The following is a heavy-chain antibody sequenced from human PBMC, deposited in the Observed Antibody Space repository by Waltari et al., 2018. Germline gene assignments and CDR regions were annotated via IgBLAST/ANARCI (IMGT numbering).Heavy chain of an antibody. CDR3: ARPSIVATITYYYYYGMDV. CDR2: INTNTGNP. Sequence: QVQLVQSGSELKKPGASVKVSCKASGYTFTSYAMNWVRQAPGQGLEWMGWINTNTGNPTYAQGFTGRFVFSSDTSVSTAYLQISSLKAEDTAVYYCARPSIVATITYYYYYGMDVWGQGTTVTVSS. CDR1: GYTFTSYA. D-gene: IGHD5-12*01. V-gene: IGHV7-4-1*02. J-gene: IGHJ6*02.